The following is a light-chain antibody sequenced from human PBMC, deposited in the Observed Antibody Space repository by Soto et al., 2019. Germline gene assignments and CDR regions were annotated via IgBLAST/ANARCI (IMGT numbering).Light chain of an antibody. Sequence: DIQMTQSPSTLSASVGDRVTITCRASQSISSWLAWYQQKPGKAPKLLIYKASSLESGVPSRFSGSGSGTEFTLTISSLQPDDFATYYCQQYNSYSLTWTFGQGTKADI. CDR1: QSISSW. V-gene: IGKV1-5*03. CDR2: KAS. J-gene: IGKJ1*01. CDR3: QQYNSYSLTWT.